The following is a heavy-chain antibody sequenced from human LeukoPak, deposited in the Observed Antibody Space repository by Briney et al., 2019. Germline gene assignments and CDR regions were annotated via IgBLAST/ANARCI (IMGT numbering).Heavy chain of an antibody. D-gene: IGHD6-19*01. J-gene: IGHJ3*02. CDR1: GGTFSNYA. CDR3: ARDQAVAGTTDAFEI. V-gene: IGHV1-69*01. CDR2: IIPIFGTG. Sequence: GASVKVSCKASGGTFSNYAISWVRQAPGQGLEWMGGIIPIFGTGKHAQKFQGRVTITADESTSTVYMELSSLRSEDTAVYYCARDQAVAGTTDAFEIWGQGTMVTVSS.